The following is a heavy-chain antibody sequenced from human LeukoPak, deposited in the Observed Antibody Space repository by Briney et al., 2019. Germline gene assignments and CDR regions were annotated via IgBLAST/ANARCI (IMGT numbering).Heavy chain of an antibody. V-gene: IGHV1-18*01. J-gene: IGHJ3*02. Sequence: ASVKVSCKASGYTFISYGITWVRQAPGQGLEWMGWISIYNHKTNYAQKFQGRVTMTTDTSTNTAYMELTSLRSEDTALYYCAKARGLIGGAFDIWGQGTMVTVSS. D-gene: IGHD3-22*01. CDR2: ISIYNHKT. CDR1: GYTFISYG. CDR3: AKARGLIGGAFDI.